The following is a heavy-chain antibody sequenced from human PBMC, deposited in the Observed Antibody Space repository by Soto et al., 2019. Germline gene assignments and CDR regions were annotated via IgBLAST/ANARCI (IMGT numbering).Heavy chain of an antibody. Sequence: QVQLVESGGGVVQPGRSLRLSCAASGFTFSSYGMHWVRQAPGKGLEWVAVISYDGSNKYYADSVKGRFTISRDNSKNTLYLQMNRLRAEDTAVYYCAKDLDTAMVLYYYYGMDVWGQGTTVTVSS. CDR1: GFTFSSYG. CDR2: ISYDGSNK. D-gene: IGHD5-18*01. CDR3: AKDLDTAMVLYYYYGMDV. V-gene: IGHV3-30*18. J-gene: IGHJ6*02.